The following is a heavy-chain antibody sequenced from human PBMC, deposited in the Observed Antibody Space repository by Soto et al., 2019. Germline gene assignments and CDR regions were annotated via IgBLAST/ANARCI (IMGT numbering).Heavy chain of an antibody. Sequence: ASVKVSCKVSGYTLTELSMHWVRQAPGKGLEWMGGFDPEDGETIYAQKFQGRVTMTEDTSTDTAYMELSSLRSEDTAVYYCATDIFPLRYFDRFLNQHWGQGTLVTVSS. J-gene: IGHJ1*01. V-gene: IGHV1-24*01. CDR2: FDPEDGET. CDR1: GYTLTELS. D-gene: IGHD3-9*01. CDR3: ATDIFPLRYFDRFLNQH.